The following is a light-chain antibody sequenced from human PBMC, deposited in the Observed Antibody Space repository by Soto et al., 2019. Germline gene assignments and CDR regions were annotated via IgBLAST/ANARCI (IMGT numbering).Light chain of an antibody. CDR2: AAS. J-gene: IGKJ5*01. CDR1: QSINSN. CDR3: QQCTDWPIT. Sequence: EVLMTQSPATLCVTPGDRATLPCRASQSINSNLAWYQQQPGQAPRLLIYAASTRATAVPDRFSGSGSGTDFTLTITSLQSDDFAVYFCQQCTDWPITFGQGTRLEI. V-gene: IGKV3-15*01.